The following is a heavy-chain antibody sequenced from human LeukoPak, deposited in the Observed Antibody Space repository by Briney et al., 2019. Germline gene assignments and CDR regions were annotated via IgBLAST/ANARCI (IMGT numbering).Heavy chain of an antibody. D-gene: IGHD3-10*01. J-gene: IGHJ4*02. CDR2: INPNSGGT. CDR1: GYTLTSYY. V-gene: IGHV1-2*02. Sequence: ASVKVSCKASGYTLTSYYMHWVRQAPGQGLEWMGWINPNSGGTNYAQKFQGRATMTRDTSISTAYMDLSRLRSDDTAVYYCARALRITMVRGVISGFGYWGQGTLVTVSS. CDR3: ARALRITMVRGVISGFGY.